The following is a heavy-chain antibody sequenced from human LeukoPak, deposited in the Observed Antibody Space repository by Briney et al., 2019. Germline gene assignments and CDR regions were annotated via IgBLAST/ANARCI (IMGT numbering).Heavy chain of an antibody. J-gene: IGHJ4*02. V-gene: IGHV3-30*03. CDR1: GFTFSSYG. CDR3: ARRGIAVAALSLDY. CDR2: ISYDGSNK. D-gene: IGHD6-19*01. Sequence: GGSLRLSCAASGFTFSSYGMHWVRQAPGKGLEWVAVISYDGSNKYYADSVKGRFTISRDNSKNTLYLQMNSLRAEDTAVYYCARRGIAVAALSLDYGGRGPLSTASS.